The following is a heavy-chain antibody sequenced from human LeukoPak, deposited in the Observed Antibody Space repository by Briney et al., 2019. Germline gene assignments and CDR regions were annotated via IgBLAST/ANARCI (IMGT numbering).Heavy chain of an antibody. J-gene: IGHJ5*02. V-gene: IGHV3-21*01. D-gene: IGHD3-10*01. CDR2: ISSSSSYI. CDR1: GFTFSSYS. Sequence: GGSLGLSCAASGFTFSSYSMNWVRQAPGKGLEWVSSISSSSSYIYYADSVKGRFTISRDNAKNSLYLQMNSLRAEDTAVYYCASGKITMVRGAPEPWGQGTLVTVSS. CDR3: ASGKITMVRGAPEP.